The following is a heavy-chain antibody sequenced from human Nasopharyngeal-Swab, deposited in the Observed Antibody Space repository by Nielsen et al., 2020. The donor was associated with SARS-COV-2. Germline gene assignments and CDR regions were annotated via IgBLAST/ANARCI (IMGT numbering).Heavy chain of an antibody. CDR1: GCTFTRNY. V-gene: IGHV1-46*01. D-gene: IGHD6-6*01. CDR2: INPGGDYT. CDR3: ARDHSSSSSWWFDP. J-gene: IGHJ5*02. Sequence: ASVKVSCKASGCTFTRNYIHWIRQAPGQGLEWTGIINPGGDYTNYAQKFQGRVTVTKDTSTSTVYMELSSLRSEDTAVYYCARDHSSSSSWWFDPWGQGTLVTVSS.